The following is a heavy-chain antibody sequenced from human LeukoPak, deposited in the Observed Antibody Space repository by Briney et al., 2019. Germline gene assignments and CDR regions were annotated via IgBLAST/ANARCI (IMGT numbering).Heavy chain of an antibody. CDR2: INHSGST. Sequence: SETLSLTCAVYGGSFSGYYWSWIRQPPGKGLEWIGEINHSGSTNYNPSLKSRVTISVDTSKNQFSLKLSSVTAADTAVYYCAREDYGSGGGYFDYWGQGTPVTVSS. J-gene: IGHJ4*02. D-gene: IGHD3-10*01. CDR3: AREDYGSGGGYFDY. CDR1: GGSFSGYY. V-gene: IGHV4-34*01.